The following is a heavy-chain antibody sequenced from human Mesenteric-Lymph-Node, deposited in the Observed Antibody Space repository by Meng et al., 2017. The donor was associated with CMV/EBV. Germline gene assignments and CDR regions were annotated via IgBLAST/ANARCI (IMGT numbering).Heavy chain of an antibody. CDR2: ISRSGDTS. CDR3: ARASGWYWTDN. V-gene: IGHV3-11*04. J-gene: IGHJ4*02. Sequence: GESLKISCAASGFTFTDSYMNWIRQAPGMGLEWVSYISRSGDTSFYADSVKGRFTISRDNAKNTLYLQMNSLTAEDTAVYYCARASGWYWTDNWGQGTLVTVSS. CDR1: GFTFTDSY. D-gene: IGHD6-19*01.